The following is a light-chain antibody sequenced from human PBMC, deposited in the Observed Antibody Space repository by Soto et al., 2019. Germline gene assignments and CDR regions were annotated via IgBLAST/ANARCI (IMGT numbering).Light chain of an antibody. CDR3: SSYTSSSTPCV. Sequence: QSALTQPASVSGSPGQSITISCTGTSSDVGGYNYVSWYQQHPGKAPKLMIYEVSNRPSGVSNRFSGSKSGNTAPLTISGLQAEDEADYYCSSYTSSSTPCVFGGGTKLTVL. V-gene: IGLV2-14*01. J-gene: IGLJ2*01. CDR2: EVS. CDR1: SSDVGGYNY.